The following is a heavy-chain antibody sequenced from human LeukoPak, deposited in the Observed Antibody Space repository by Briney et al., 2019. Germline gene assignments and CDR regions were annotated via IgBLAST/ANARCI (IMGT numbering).Heavy chain of an antibody. CDR1: GDSISTSTYY. J-gene: IGHJ4*02. CDR3: ARLVVSSWYHEVLLGRDY. D-gene: IGHD6-13*01. V-gene: IGHV4-39*01. Sequence: SGTLSLTCTVSGDSISTSTYYWGWIRQPPGKGLEWLGSFYYSGSTYYKPSLKSRVTISVDTSKNQFSLKLSSVTAADTAVYYCARLVVSSWYHEVLLGRDYWGQGTLVTVSS. CDR2: FYYSGST.